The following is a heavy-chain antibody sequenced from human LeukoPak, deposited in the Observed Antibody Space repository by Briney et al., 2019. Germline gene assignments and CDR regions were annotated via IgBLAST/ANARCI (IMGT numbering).Heavy chain of an antibody. Sequence: GGSLRLSCTASGFTFGDYAMSWVRQAPGKGLEWVGFIRSKAYGGTTEYAASVKGRFTISRDDSKSIAYLQMNSLKTEDTAVYYCTRGGHYYDSISGYFDYWGQGTLVTVSS. J-gene: IGHJ4*02. CDR2: IRSKAYGGTT. CDR3: TRGGHYYDSISGYFDY. D-gene: IGHD3-22*01. V-gene: IGHV3-49*04. CDR1: GFTFGDYA.